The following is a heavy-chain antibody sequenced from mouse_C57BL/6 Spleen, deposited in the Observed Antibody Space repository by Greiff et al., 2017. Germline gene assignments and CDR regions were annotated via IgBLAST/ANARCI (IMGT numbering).Heavy chain of an antibody. V-gene: IGHV1-72*01. J-gene: IGHJ4*01. CDR3: ARRGGYAMDY. Sequence: QVQLQQSGAELVKPGASVSLSCKASGYTFTSYWMHWVKQRPGRGLEWIGMIDPNSGGTKYNEKFKSKATLTVDTPSRTAYMQLSSLTSEDSAVYYCARRGGYAMDYWGQGTSVTVSS. CDR1: GYTFTSYW. D-gene: IGHD1-1*02. CDR2: IDPNSGGT.